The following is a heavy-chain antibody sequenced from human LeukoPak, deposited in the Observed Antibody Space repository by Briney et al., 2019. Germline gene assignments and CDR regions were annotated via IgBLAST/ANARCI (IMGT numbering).Heavy chain of an antibody. J-gene: IGHJ5*02. D-gene: IGHD6-13*01. Sequence: GESLKISCKGSGYNFASFWIVWVRQMPGKGLEWMGIIYPGDSDTRYSPSFQGQVTISADKSISTAYLQWSSLKASDSAMYYCTRHEAQQLDNWFDPWGQGTLVTVSS. CDR1: GYNFASFW. V-gene: IGHV5-51*01. CDR3: TRHEAQQLDNWFDP. CDR2: IYPGDSDT.